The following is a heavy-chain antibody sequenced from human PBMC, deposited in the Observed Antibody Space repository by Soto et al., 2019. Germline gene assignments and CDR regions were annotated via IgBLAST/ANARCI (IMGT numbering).Heavy chain of an antibody. CDR3: ARESVDIVATTRVSGGMDV. Sequence: QVQLVQSGAEVKKPGASVKVSCKASGYTFTSYYMHWVRQAPGQGLEWMGIINPSGGSTSYAQKFQGRVNMNRDSSTSTVYMELSSLRSEDTAVYYCARESVDIVATTRVSGGMDVWGQGTTVTVSS. CDR2: INPSGGST. J-gene: IGHJ6*02. V-gene: IGHV1-46*01. CDR1: GYTFTSYY. D-gene: IGHD5-12*01.